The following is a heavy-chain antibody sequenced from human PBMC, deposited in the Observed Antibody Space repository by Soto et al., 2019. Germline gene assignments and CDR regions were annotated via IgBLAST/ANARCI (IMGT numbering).Heavy chain of an antibody. V-gene: IGHV3-21*04. D-gene: IGHD2-2*01. CDR2: ISTSSTYR. Sequence: GGSLRVSCAASVFTFISYTMHWVRQAPGKGLEWVSSISTSSTYRYIADSVTGRFTISRDNAQNSLYLQMTSLRAEDTAVYYCARDGSGAAANPYFDYWGQGTLVTVSS. J-gene: IGHJ4*02. CDR3: ARDGSGAAANPYFDY. CDR1: VFTFISYT.